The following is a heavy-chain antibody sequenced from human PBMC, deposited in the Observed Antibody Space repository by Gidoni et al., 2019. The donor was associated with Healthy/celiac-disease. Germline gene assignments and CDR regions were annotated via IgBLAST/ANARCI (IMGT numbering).Heavy chain of an antibody. CDR3: ARGWNYVPQPTN. D-gene: IGHD1-7*01. CDR1: GFTCSSYS. J-gene: IGHJ4*02. Sequence: EVQLVESGGGLVKPGGSPRLPCAASGFTCSSYSMNWVRQAPGKGLEWVSSISSSSSYIYYADSVKGRFTISRDNAKNSLYLQMNSLRAEDTAVYYCARGWNYVPQPTNWGQGTLVTVSS. CDR2: ISSSSSYI. V-gene: IGHV3-21*01.